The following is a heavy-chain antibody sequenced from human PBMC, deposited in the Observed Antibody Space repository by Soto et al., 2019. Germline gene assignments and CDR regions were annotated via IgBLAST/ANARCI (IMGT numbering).Heavy chain of an antibody. CDR2: INPNSGGT. J-gene: IGHJ6*02. V-gene: IGHV1-2*02. CDR3: ARVNTIFGVVIPYYYGMDV. CDR1: GYTFTGYY. Sequence: ASVKVSCKASGYTFTGYYMHWVRQAPGQGLEWMGWINPNSGGTNYAQKFQGRVTMTRDTSISTAYMELSRLRSDDTAVYYCARVNTIFGVVIPYYYGMDVWGQGNTVTVSS. D-gene: IGHD3-3*01.